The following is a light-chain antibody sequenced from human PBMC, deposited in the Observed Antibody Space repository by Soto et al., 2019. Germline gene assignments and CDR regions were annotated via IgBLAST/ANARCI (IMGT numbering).Light chain of an antibody. V-gene: IGLV1-51*01. CDR1: SSNIETNP. CDR3: GTWDASLSAGV. J-gene: IGLJ2*01. Sequence: QSVLKQPPSVSAAPGQKVTISCSGSSSNIETNPVSWYRHLPRTVPKLLIHNDDKRPSGIPDRFSGSKSGTSATLGITGLQTGDEADYYCGTWDASLSAGVFGGGTKLTVL. CDR2: NDD.